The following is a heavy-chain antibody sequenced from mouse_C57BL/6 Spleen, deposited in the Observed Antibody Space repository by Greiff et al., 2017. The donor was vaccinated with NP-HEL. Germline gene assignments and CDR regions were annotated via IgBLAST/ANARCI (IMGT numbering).Heavy chain of an antibody. D-gene: IGHD2-5*01. V-gene: IGHV2-9-1*01. CDR2: IWTGGGT. Sequence: QVQLQQSGPGLVAPSQSLSITCTVSGFSLTSYAISWVRQPPGKGLEWLGVIWTGGGTNYNLAPKSRLSISKDNSKSQVFLKMNSLQTDDTARYNCARAYYSNYGYFDVWGTGTTVTVSS. CDR3: ARAYYSNYGYFDV. CDR1: GFSLTSYA. J-gene: IGHJ1*03.